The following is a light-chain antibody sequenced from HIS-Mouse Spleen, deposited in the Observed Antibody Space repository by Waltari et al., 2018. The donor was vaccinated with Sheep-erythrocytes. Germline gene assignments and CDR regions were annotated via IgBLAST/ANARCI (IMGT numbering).Light chain of an antibody. J-gene: IGLJ3*02. Sequence: SYELTQPPSVSVSPGQPARITCSGDALPKKYAYWYQQKSGQAPVLVIYEDSKRHSGNPERVAGSTSGTMATLTISGAQVEDEADYYCYSTDSSGNHWVFGGGTKLTVL. CDR1: ALPKKY. CDR3: YSTDSSGNHWV. V-gene: IGLV3-10*01. CDR2: EDS.